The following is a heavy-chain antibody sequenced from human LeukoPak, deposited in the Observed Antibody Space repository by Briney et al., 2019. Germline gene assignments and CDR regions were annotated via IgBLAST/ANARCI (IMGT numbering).Heavy chain of an antibody. J-gene: IGHJ4*02. Sequence: SETLSLTCTVSGGSINFYYWSWIRQPPGKGLEWIGSVYYSGSTNYNPSLKSRVSISVDTSKNQFSLKLTSVTAADTAVYYCARGLGVTTVFHYWGQGTLVTVSS. CDR3: ARGLGVTTVFHY. CDR1: GGSINFYY. D-gene: IGHD1-26*01. V-gene: IGHV4-59*01. CDR2: VYYSGST.